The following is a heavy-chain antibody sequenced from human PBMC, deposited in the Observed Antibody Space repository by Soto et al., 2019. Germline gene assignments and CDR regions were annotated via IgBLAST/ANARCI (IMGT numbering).Heavy chain of an antibody. J-gene: IGHJ1*01. CDR2: ISYDGSNK. CDR1: GFTFSSYG. CDR3: AKDPHYYDSKLGEYFQH. V-gene: IGHV3-30*18. D-gene: IGHD3-22*01. Sequence: QVQLVESGGGVVQPGRSLRLSCAASGFTFSSYGMHWVRQAPGKGLEWVAVISYDGSNKYYADPVKGRFTISRDNSKNTLYLQMNSLRAEDTAVYYCAKDPHYYDSKLGEYFQHWGQGTLVTVSS.